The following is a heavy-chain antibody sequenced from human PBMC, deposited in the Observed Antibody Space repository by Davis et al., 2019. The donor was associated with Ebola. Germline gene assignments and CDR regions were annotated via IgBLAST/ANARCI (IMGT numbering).Heavy chain of an antibody. D-gene: IGHD1-26*01. J-gene: IGHJ4*02. CDR1: GGSVGSDY. V-gene: IGHV4-59*08. CDR3: ARHHNGGTYPLDY. CDR2: ISYAGST. Sequence: SETLSLTCSVSGGSVGSDYWSWIRQSPGKGLEWIGFISYAGSTNYNPSLKSRATMTVDTSKNQFSLELNSLTSADTAIYYCARHHNGGTYPLDYWGQGTLVTVSS.